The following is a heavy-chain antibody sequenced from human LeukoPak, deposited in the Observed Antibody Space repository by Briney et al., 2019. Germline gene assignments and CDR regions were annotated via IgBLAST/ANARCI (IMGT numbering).Heavy chain of an antibody. CDR2: INHSGST. Sequence: PSETLSLTCAVYGGSFSGYYWSWIRQPPGKGLEWIGEINHSGSTNYNPSLKSRVTISVDTSKNQFSLKLSSVTAADTAVYYCAILPELGIPSGHPPPDYWGQGTLVTVSS. CDR3: AILPELGIPSGHPPPDY. CDR1: GGSFSGYY. J-gene: IGHJ4*02. V-gene: IGHV4-34*01. D-gene: IGHD7-27*01.